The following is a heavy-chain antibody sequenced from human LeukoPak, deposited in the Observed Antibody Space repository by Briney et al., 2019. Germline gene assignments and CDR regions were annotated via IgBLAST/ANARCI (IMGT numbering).Heavy chain of an antibody. V-gene: IGHV1-18*01. Sequence: GASVEVSCKASGYTLTSYGISWVRQAAGQGREWMGWISAYNGNTNYAQKLQGRVTMTTDTSTSTAYMELRSLRSDDTAVYYCARSITMISWGQGTMVTVSS. CDR2: ISAYNGNT. CDR3: ARSITMIS. D-gene: IGHD3-22*01. CDR1: GYTLTSYG. J-gene: IGHJ3*01.